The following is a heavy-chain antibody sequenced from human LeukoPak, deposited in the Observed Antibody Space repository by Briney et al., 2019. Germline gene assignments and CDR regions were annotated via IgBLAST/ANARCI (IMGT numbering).Heavy chain of an antibody. D-gene: IGHD3-10*01. CDR3: ARSYGSGSYSYYVDY. V-gene: IGHV4-30-2*01. CDR1: GGSISRGGYS. J-gene: IGHJ4*02. CDR2: IYHSGST. Sequence: SETLSLTCAVSGGSISRGGYSWRWFRQQPGKGLEWIGYIYHSGSTYYKPSLKSRVTISVDRSKNQFSLKLSSVTAADTAVYYCARSYGSGSYSYYVDYWGQGTLVTVSS.